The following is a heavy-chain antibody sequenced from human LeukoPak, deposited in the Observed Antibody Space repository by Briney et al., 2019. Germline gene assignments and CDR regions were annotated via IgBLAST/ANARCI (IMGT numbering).Heavy chain of an antibody. J-gene: IGHJ3*02. D-gene: IGHD3-3*01. CDR2: ISSSSSTI. Sequence: GGSLRLSCAASGFTFSSYAMSWVRQAPGKGLEWVSYISSSSSTIYYADSVKGRFTISRDNAKNSLYLQMNSLRAEDTAVYYCARGTTIFGVVNLDAFDIWGQGTMVTVSS. V-gene: IGHV3-48*01. CDR3: ARGTTIFGVVNLDAFDI. CDR1: GFTFSSYA.